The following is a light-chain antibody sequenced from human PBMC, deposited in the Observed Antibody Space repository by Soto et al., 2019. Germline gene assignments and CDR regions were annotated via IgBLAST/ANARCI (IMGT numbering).Light chain of an antibody. J-gene: IGKJ2*01. CDR1: QSVSTR. V-gene: IGKV1-5*01. CDR2: DDS. CDR3: QQYYTYPQT. Sequence: ASQSVSTRLAWYQQTPGKAPKIXMYDDSTLESGAPARFSGSGSGTDFTLTISCLQSEDFATYFCQQYYTYPQTFGQGTKVDIK.